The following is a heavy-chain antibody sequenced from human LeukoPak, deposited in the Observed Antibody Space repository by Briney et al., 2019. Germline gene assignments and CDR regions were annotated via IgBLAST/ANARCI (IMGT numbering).Heavy chain of an antibody. Sequence: GGSLQISFKGSGYSFTSYWIGWVRPMPGKGLEWMGIIYPGDSDTRYSPSFQGQVTISADKSISTAYLQWSSLKASDTAMYYCARHERRSSAYCSSTSCRWPGGYYYMDVWGKGTTVTVSS. CDR1: GYSFTSYW. V-gene: IGHV5-51*01. J-gene: IGHJ6*03. CDR2: IYPGDSDT. CDR3: ARHERRSSAYCSSTSCRWPGGYYYMDV. D-gene: IGHD2-2*01.